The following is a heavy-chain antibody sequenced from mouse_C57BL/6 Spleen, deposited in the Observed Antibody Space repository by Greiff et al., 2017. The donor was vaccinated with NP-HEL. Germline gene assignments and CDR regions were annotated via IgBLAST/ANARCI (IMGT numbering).Heavy chain of an antibody. CDR3: ARYDSNYYFDY. Sequence: VQLQQPGAELVKPGASVKLSCKASGYTFTSYWMHWVKQRPGQGLEWIGMIHPNSGSTNYNEKFKSKATLTVDKSSSTAYMQLSSLTSEDSAVYYCARYDSNYYFDYWGQGTTLTVSS. CDR2: IHPNSGST. D-gene: IGHD2-5*01. J-gene: IGHJ2*01. CDR1: GYTFTSYW. V-gene: IGHV1-64*01.